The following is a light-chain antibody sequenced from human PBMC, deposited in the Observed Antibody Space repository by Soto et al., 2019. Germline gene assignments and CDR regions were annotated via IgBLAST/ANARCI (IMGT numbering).Light chain of an antibody. CDR1: SSNIGSIY. J-gene: IGLJ3*02. CDR2: RNN. V-gene: IGLV1-47*01. Sequence: QSVLTQPPSASGTPGQRVTISCSGSSSNIGSIYVYWYQQLPGTAPKLLIYRNNQRPSGVPERFSGSKSGTSASLAITGLQAEDEADYYCQAYDYSLTASVFGGGTKLTVL. CDR3: QAYDYSLTASV.